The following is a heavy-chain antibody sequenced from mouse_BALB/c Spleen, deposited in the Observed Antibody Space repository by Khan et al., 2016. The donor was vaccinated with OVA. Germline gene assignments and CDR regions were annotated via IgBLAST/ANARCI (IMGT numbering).Heavy chain of an antibody. CDR1: GFTFSTYG. V-gene: IGHV5-6*01. D-gene: IGHD4-1*01. CDR3: SSHLTGSFAY. Sequence: EVQLVESGGDLVKPGGSLKLSCAASGFTFSTYGMSWVRQIPDKRLEWVATISSAGDYTYYPDNVKGRFTISRDKAKNTLYFQMISLQSEDTAMFYCSSHLTGSFAYWGQGTLVTVST. J-gene: IGHJ3*01. CDR2: ISSAGDYT.